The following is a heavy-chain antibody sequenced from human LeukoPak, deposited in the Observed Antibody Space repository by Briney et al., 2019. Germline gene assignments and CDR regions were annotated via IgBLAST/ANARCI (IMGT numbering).Heavy chain of an antibody. CDR3: ARWDPNSGSYYDY. J-gene: IGHJ4*02. Sequence: GGSLRLSCAASGFTVSGNYMSWVRQAPGKGLEWVSVIYSGGTTYYADSVKGRFTISRDNSKNTLYLQMNSLRAEDTAVYYCARWDPNSGSYYDYWGQGTLVTVSS. CDR2: IYSGGTT. V-gene: IGHV3-53*01. CDR1: GFTVSGNY. D-gene: IGHD3-10*01.